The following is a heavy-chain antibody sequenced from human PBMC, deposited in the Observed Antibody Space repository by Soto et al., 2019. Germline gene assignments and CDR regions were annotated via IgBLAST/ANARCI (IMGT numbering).Heavy chain of an antibody. V-gene: IGHV3-11*01. J-gene: IGHJ6*02. CDR2: ITFSGNTV. CDR3: ARVSWREKYGMDV. Sequence: PGGSLRLSCAASGFTCSDSYMSWIRQAPGKGLEWISYITFSGNTVYYADSLKGRFTISRDNAKNSLYLQMNRLRAEDTAVYYCARVSWREKYGMDVWGQGTTVTVSS. CDR1: GFTCSDSY.